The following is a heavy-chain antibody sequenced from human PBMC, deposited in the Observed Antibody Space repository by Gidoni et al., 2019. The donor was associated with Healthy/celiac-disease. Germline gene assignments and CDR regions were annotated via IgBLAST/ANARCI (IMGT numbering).Heavy chain of an antibody. Sequence: QVQLVQSGAEVKKPGSSVKVSCKASGVTLRRHAIRWVRQAPGQGLEWVGRIIPILGIANYAQKFQGRVTITADKSTSTAYMELSSLRSEDTAVYYCAREQFVGVADMKYYYYYMDVWGKGTTVTVSS. V-gene: IGHV1-69*09. CDR1: GVTLRRHA. CDR2: IIPILGIA. CDR3: AREQFVGVADMKYYYYYMDV. D-gene: IGHD1-26*01. J-gene: IGHJ6*03.